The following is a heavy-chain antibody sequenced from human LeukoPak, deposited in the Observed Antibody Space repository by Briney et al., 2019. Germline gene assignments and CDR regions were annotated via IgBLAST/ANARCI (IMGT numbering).Heavy chain of an antibody. CDR1: GGTSSSYA. V-gene: IGHV1-69*04. Sequence: ASVKVSCKASGGTSSSYAISWVRQAPGQGLEWMGRIIPILGIANYAQKFQGRVTITADKSTSTAYMELSSLRSEDTAVYYCARAPYYDFWSGYPLLWGQGTLVTVSS. J-gene: IGHJ4*02. CDR2: IIPILGIA. CDR3: ARAPYYDFWSGYPLL. D-gene: IGHD3-3*01.